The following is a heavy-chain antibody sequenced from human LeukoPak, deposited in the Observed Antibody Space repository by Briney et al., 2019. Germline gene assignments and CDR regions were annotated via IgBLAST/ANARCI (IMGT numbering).Heavy chain of an antibody. Sequence: GGSLRLSCAASGFTFSSYWMHWVRQAPGKGLVWVSRINSDGSSTSYADSVKGRFTISRDNAKNTLYLQMNRLRAEDTAVYCCARDRGSGSFQRVPIFDYWGQGTLVTVSS. CDR3: ARDRGSGSFQRVPIFDY. V-gene: IGHV3-74*01. CDR2: INSDGSST. CDR1: GFTFSSYW. D-gene: IGHD1-26*01. J-gene: IGHJ4*02.